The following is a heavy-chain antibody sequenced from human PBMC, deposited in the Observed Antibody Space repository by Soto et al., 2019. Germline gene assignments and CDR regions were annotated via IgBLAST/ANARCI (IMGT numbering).Heavy chain of an antibody. CDR2: IYYSGST. V-gene: IGHV4-59*01. J-gene: IGHJ5*02. CDR3: ARGRFVVVVAATVEDYWFDP. CDR1: GGSISSYY. D-gene: IGHD2-15*01. Sequence: SETLSLTCTVSGGSISSYYWSWIRQPPGKGLEWIGYIYYSGSTNYNPSLKSRVTISVDTSKNQFSLKLSSVTAADTAVYYCARGRFVVVVAATVEDYWFDPWGQGTLVTVSS.